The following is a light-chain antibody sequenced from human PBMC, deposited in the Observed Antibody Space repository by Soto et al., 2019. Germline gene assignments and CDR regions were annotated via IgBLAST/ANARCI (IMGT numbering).Light chain of an antibody. V-gene: IGKV3-20*01. CDR1: QSITNNY. J-gene: IGKJ3*01. Sequence: EIVLTQSPGTLSLSPGERATLSCRASQSITNNYLAWYQQKPGRAHRLLIYGASSRATGIPDRFSGSGSGTDFTLTISRLEPEDFAMYYCQKYNSAPFTFGPGTKVDIK. CDR3: QKYNSAPFT. CDR2: GAS.